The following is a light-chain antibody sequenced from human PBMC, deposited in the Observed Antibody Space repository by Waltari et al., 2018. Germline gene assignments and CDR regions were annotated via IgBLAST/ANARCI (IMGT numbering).Light chain of an antibody. Sequence: EIVLTQSPGTLSLSPGERATLSCRASQSVSSISLSWYQQKAGQPPRLLIYGVSSRATGIPDRFSGSGSGTDFTLTISRLEPEDFAVYYCQQYDSIALTFGGGTKVEI. CDR3: QQYDSIALT. CDR2: GVS. V-gene: IGKV3-20*01. J-gene: IGKJ4*01. CDR1: QSVSSIS.